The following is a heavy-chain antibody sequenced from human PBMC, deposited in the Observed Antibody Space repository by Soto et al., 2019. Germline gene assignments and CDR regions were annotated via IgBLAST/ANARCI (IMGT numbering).Heavy chain of an antibody. CDR2: IWYDGSNK. Sequence: GGSLRLSCAASGFTFSSYGMHWVRQAPGKGLEWVAVIWYDGSNKYYADSVKGRFTISRDNSKNTLYLQMNSLRAEDTAVYYCARGPPHFALEMATIKNWVVYWGQGTLVTVSS. CDR3: ARGPPHFALEMATIKNWVVY. CDR1: GFTFSSYG. D-gene: IGHD5-12*01. J-gene: IGHJ4*02. V-gene: IGHV3-33*01.